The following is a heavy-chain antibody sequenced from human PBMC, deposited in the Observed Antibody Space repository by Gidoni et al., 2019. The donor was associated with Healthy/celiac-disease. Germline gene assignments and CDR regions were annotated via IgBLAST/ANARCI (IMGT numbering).Heavy chain of an antibody. CDR1: GFTFSGYA. CDR2: ISYDGSNK. CDR3: ASIGTYCSSTSCYQLDY. Sequence: QVQLVESGGGVVQPGRSLRISCAASGFTFSGYAMHWVRQAPGKGLEWVAVISYDGSNKYYADSVKGRFTISRDNSKNTLYLQMNSLRAEDTAVYYCASIGTYCSSTSCYQLDYWGQGTLVTVSS. V-gene: IGHV3-30-3*01. D-gene: IGHD2-2*01. J-gene: IGHJ4*02.